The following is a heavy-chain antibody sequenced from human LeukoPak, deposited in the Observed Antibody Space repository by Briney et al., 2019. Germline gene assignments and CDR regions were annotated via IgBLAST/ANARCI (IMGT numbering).Heavy chain of an antibody. Sequence: GASVKVSCKASGYTFTSYGISWVRQAPGQGLEWMGWISAYNGNTNYAQKLQGRVTMTTDTSTSTAYMELRSLRSEDTAVYYCAREGITMIVVVGARAAWFDPWGQGTLVTVSS. CDR3: AREGITMIVVVGARAAWFDP. D-gene: IGHD3-22*01. V-gene: IGHV1-18*01. CDR1: GYTFTSYG. CDR2: ISAYNGNT. J-gene: IGHJ5*02.